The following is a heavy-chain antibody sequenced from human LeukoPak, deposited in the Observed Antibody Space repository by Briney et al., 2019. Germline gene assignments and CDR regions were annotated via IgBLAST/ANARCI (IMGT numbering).Heavy chain of an antibody. Sequence: AASVKVSCKASGYTFTIYALHWVRQAPGQSLEWMGWTNGATGNTRFSQDFQGRLTITIDTSASTGYVELSSLPSEDTAVYYCARSPGGNARTWLDYWGQGTLVTVSS. J-gene: IGHJ4*02. V-gene: IGHV1-3*02. CDR1: GYTFTIYA. D-gene: IGHD4-23*01. CDR2: TNGATGNT. CDR3: ARSPGGNARTWLDY.